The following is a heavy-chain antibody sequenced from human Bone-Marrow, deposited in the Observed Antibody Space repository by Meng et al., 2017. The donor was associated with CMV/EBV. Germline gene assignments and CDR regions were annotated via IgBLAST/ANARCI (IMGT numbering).Heavy chain of an antibody. Sequence: GESLKISCAASGFTFSSYAMHWVRQAPGKGLEWVAVISYDGSNKYYADSVKGRFTISRDNSKNTLYLQMNSLRAEDTAVYYCAGGRVYSAWGQGTLVTVSS. V-gene: IGHV3-30-3*01. CDR2: ISYDGSNK. D-gene: IGHD2-8*01. CDR1: GFTFSSYA. J-gene: IGHJ5*02. CDR3: AGGRVYSA.